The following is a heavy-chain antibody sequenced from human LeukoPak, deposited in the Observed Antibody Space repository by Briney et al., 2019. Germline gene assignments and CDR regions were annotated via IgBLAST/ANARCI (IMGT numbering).Heavy chain of an antibody. CDR3: ARIGFGYSFGQGFDY. D-gene: IGHD5-18*01. V-gene: IGHV3-30-3*01. CDR1: GISFNGYS. J-gene: IGHJ4*02. Sequence: GTSLRLSCVASGISFNGYSMNWVRQAPGKGLAWVAVISHDGTKKYYADSVKGRFTISRDNSENTMYLQMNSLRTEDTAVYYCARIGFGYSFGQGFDYWGQGTLVSV. CDR2: ISHDGTKK.